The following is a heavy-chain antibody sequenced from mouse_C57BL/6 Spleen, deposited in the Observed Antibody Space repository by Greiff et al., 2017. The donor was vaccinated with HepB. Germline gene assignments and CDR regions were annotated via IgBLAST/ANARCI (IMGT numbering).Heavy chain of an antibody. J-gene: IGHJ3*01. D-gene: IGHD2-13*01. CDR1: GYAFSSYW. CDR2: IYPGDGDT. V-gene: IGHV1-80*01. CDR3: ARDGGDYVLPFAY. Sequence: VQLQQSGAELVKPGASVKISCKASGYAFSSYWMNWVKQRPGKGLEWIGQIYPGDGDTNYNGKFKGKATLTADKSSSTAYMQLSSLTSEDSAVYFCARDGGDYVLPFAYWGQGTLVTVSA.